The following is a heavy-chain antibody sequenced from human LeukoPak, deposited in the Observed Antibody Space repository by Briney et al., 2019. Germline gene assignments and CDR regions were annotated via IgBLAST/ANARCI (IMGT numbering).Heavy chain of an antibody. J-gene: IGHJ3*02. Sequence: GGSLRLSCAASGFSFSTYWTSWVRQAPGKGLEWVANIKQDGSEKYYVDSVKGRFTISRDNAKNSLYLQMNSLRAEDTAVYYCARVRGIQAGLDIWGQGTMVTVSS. CDR2: IKQDGSEK. CDR1: GFSFSTYW. D-gene: IGHD1-14*01. V-gene: IGHV3-7*01. CDR3: ARVRGIQAGLDI.